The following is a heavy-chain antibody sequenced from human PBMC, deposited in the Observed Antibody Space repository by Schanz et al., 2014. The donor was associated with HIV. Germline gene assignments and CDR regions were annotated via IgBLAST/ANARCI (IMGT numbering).Heavy chain of an antibody. CDR3: AKGQRGMVRGDNDY. CDR1: GFTFSSYA. J-gene: IGHJ4*02. D-gene: IGHD3-10*01. CDR2: ISGSGIST. V-gene: IGHV3-23*04. Sequence: EVQLVESGGGVVQPGRSLRLSCAASGFTFSSYAMHWVRQAPGKGLEWVSGISGSGISTYYADSVKGRFTISRDNSKNTLYLQMNSLRAEDTAVYYCAKGQRGMVRGDNDYWGQGTQVTVSS.